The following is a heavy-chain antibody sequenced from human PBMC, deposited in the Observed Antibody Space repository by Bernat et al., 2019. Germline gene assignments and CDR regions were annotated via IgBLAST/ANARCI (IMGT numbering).Heavy chain of an antibody. Sequence: EVQLVESGGGLVQPGGSLRRSCAASGFTFSSYWMSWVRQAPGKGLEWVANIMQDGSEKYYVDSVKGRFTISRDNAKNSLYLQMNSLRAEDTAVYYCARDLRYCSGGSCYSFEFGRNWFDPWGQGTLVTVSS. CDR1: GFTFSSYW. J-gene: IGHJ5*02. V-gene: IGHV3-7*01. D-gene: IGHD2-15*01. CDR2: IMQDGSEK. CDR3: ARDLRYCSGGSCYSFEFGRNWFDP.